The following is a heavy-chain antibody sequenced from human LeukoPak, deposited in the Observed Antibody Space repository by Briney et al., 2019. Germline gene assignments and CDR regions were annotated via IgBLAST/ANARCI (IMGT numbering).Heavy chain of an antibody. J-gene: IGHJ4*02. D-gene: IGHD1-14*01. CDR1: GYTFTGYY. CDR2: INPNSGGT. CDR3: ARKDSYHTVDY. V-gene: IGHV1-2*02. Sequence: ASVKVSCKASGYTFTGYYMHWVRPASGQGLEWMGWINPNSGGTNYAQKFQGRVTMTRDTSISTAYMELSRLRSDDTAVYYCARKDSYHTVDYWGQGTLVTVSS.